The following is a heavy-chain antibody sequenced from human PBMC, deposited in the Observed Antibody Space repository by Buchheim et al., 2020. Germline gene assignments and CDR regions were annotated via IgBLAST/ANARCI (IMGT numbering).Heavy chain of an antibody. CDR1: GFCFRGYA. Sequence: EVQLVDSGGGLVQPGESLRLSCAASGFCFRGYAMSWVRQAPGKGLEWVSSISGSGATTFNADSVKGRFTISRDNSKTMLYLQMNSLRAEDTAVYFCAKGSRGYTNYYFDYWGQGTL. D-gene: IGHD4-11*01. J-gene: IGHJ4*02. V-gene: IGHV3-23*04. CDR3: AKGSRGYTNYYFDY. CDR2: ISGSGATT.